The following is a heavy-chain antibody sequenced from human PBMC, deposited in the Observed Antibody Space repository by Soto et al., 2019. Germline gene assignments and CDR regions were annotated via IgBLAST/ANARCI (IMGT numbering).Heavy chain of an antibody. V-gene: IGHV1-3*01. D-gene: IGHD6-19*01. CDR2: LNGGSGKT. CDR3: ARDWAAVGGFAY. Sequence: ASVKVSCKASGYIFTSYTMHWVRQAPGQRLEWMGWLNGGSGKTKYSQNFRGRVTITRDTLASTAYMELSSLTSEDTALYYCARDWAAVGGFAYWGQGTPVTVSS. CDR1: GYIFTSYT. J-gene: IGHJ4*02.